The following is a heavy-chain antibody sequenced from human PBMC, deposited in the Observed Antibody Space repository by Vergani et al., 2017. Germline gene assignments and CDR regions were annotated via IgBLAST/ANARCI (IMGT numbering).Heavy chain of an antibody. CDR2: ISSSSSYI. CDR1: GFTFSSYS. CDR3: ARDSDYYDSSGYLRRCGDAFDI. V-gene: IGHV3-21*01. Sequence: EVQLVESGGGLVQPGGSLRLSCAASGFTFSSYSMNWVRQAPGKGLEWVASISSSSSYIYYADSVKGRFTISRDNAKNSLYLQMNSLRAEDTAVYYCARDSDYYDSSGYLRRCGDAFDIGGQGTMVTVSS. J-gene: IGHJ3*02. D-gene: IGHD3-22*01.